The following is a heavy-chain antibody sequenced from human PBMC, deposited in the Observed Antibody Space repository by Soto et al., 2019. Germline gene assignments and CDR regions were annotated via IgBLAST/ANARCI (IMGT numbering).Heavy chain of an antibody. CDR1: GFTISNYG. Sequence: GGSLRLSCAASGFTISNYGMHWVRQAPGKGLEWVAVISYDGTITYYVDSVEGRFTISRDNSKNTLYLQMNSLRTEDTAVYYCATTRVGPCSSSICFSGIFDGMDVWGQGTTVTVSS. V-gene: IGHV3-30-3*01. D-gene: IGHD2-2*01. CDR2: ISYDGTIT. CDR3: ATTRVGPCSSSICFSGIFDGMDV. J-gene: IGHJ6*02.